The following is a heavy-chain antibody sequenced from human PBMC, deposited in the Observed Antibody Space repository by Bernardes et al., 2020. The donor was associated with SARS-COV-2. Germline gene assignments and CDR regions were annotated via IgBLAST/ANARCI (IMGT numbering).Heavy chain of an antibody. CDR2: ISSSDSTI. J-gene: IGHJ4*02. Sequence: GGSLRLSCAASGFTFSSYSMNWVRQAPGKGLEWVSYISSSDSTIYYADSVKGRFTISRDKAKNSVYLQMNSLRVEDTAVFYCARDHYSYGFTPNPLFDYWGQGTLVTVSS. V-gene: IGHV3-48*01. CDR1: GFTFSSYS. D-gene: IGHD5-18*01. CDR3: ARDHYSYGFTPNPLFDY.